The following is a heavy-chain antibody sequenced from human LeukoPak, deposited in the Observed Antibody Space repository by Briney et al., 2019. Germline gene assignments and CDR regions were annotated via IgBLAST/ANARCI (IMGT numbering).Heavy chain of an antibody. CDR3: ARVAAAGPDY. CDR1: GGTFSSYA. J-gene: IGHJ4*02. V-gene: IGHV1-69*06. CDR2: IIPIFGTA. D-gene: IGHD6-13*01. Sequence: GSSVKVSCKASGGTFSSYAISWVRQAPGQGLEWMGGIIPIFGTANYAQKFQGRVTITADKSTSTAYVELSSLRSEDTAVYYCARVAAAGPDYWGQGTLVTVSS.